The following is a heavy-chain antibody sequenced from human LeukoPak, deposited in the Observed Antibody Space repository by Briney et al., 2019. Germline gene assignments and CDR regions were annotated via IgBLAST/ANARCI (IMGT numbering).Heavy chain of an antibody. Sequence: ASVKVSCKASGYTFTSYYMHWVRQAPGQGLEWMRIINPSGGSTSYAQKFQGRVTMTRDTSTSTVYMELSSLRSEDTAVYYCARAATGFGESPGAFDIWGQGTMVTVSS. D-gene: IGHD3-10*01. J-gene: IGHJ3*02. V-gene: IGHV1-46*01. CDR3: ARAATGFGESPGAFDI. CDR2: INPSGGST. CDR1: GYTFTSYY.